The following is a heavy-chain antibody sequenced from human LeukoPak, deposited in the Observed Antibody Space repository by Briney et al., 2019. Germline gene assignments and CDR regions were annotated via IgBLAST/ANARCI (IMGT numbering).Heavy chain of an antibody. J-gene: IGHJ4*02. CDR2: IYYSGST. CDR1: GGSISSSSYY. CDR3: ARDLGYSSSWSSFDY. V-gene: IGHV4-39*07. D-gene: IGHD6-13*01. Sequence: SETLSLTCTVSGGSISSSSYYWGWIRQPPGKGLEWIGSIYYSGSTYYNPSLKSRVTISVDTSKNQFSLKLSSVTAADTAVYYCARDLGYSSSWSSFDYWGQGTLVTVSS.